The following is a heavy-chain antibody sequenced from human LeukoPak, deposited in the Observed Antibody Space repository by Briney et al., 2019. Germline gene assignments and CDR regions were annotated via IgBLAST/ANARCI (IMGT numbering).Heavy chain of an antibody. Sequence: PSETLSLTCIVSGGSISSSSYYWGWIRQPPGKGLEWIGSIYYSGSTYYNPSLKSRVTISVDTSKNQFSLKLSSVTAADTAVYYCARQGASYYYDSGGYYPFDYWGQGTLVTVSS. CDR2: IYYSGST. CDR1: GGSISSSSYY. CDR3: ARQGASYYYDSGGYYPFDY. J-gene: IGHJ4*02. V-gene: IGHV4-39*01. D-gene: IGHD3-22*01.